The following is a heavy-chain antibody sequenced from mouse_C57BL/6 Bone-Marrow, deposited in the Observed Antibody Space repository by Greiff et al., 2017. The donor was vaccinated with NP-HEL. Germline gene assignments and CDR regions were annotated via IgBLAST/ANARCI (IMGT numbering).Heavy chain of an antibody. CDR3: APIGFITTVNGYFDV. CDR1: GYTFTSYW. J-gene: IGHJ1*03. Sequence: QVQLQQPGAELVRPGSSVKLSCKASGYTFTSYWMDWVKQRPGQGLEWIGNIYPSDSDTHYNQKFKDKATLTVDKSSSTAYMQLSSLTSEDSAVYYGAPIGFITTVNGYFDVWGTGTTVTVSS. D-gene: IGHD1-1*01. CDR2: IYPSDSDT. V-gene: IGHV1-61*01.